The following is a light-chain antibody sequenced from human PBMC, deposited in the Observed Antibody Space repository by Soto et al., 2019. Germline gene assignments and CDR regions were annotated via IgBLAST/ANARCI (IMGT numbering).Light chain of an antibody. CDR1: SSDVGGYNY. CDR3: SSYTSSSTPP. J-gene: IGLJ1*01. Sequence: QSALTQPASVSGSPGQSITISCTGTSSDVGGYNYVSWYQQHPGKAPKLMIYEVSNRPSGVSNRFSGSKSGNTASLTISGLQAADEADYYCSSYTSSSTPPFGTGTKLTVL. V-gene: IGLV2-14*01. CDR2: EVS.